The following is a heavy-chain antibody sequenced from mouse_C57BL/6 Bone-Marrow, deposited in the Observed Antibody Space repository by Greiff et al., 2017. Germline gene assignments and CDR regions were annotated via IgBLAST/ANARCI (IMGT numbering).Heavy chain of an antibody. CDR3: VRGRGGGSSFDWYFDV. V-gene: IGHV10-3*01. CDR2: IRSKSSNYAT. D-gene: IGHD1-1*01. J-gene: IGHJ1*03. CDR1: GFTFNTYA. Sequence: VQLKESGGGLVQPKGSLKLSCAASGFTFNTYAMHWVRQAPGKGLEWVARIRSKSSNYATYYADSVKDRFTISRDDSQSMLYLQMNNLKTEDTAMYYCVRGRGGGSSFDWYFDVWGTGTTVTVSS.